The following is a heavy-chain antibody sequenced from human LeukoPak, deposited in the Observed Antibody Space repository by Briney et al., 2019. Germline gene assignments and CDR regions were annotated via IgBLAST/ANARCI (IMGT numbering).Heavy chain of an antibody. CDR1: GFSFTDYW. Sequence: GGSLRLSCAASGFSFTDYWMSWVRQTPAKGLEFVANMNPDGSVRNYMDSVKGRFTISRDNAKKSLYLEISRLRADDTAAYYCARDPGYSSFDPWGQGTQVTVSS. D-gene: IGHD6-6*01. J-gene: IGHJ5*02. CDR2: MNPDGSVR. CDR3: ARDPGYSSFDP. V-gene: IGHV3-7*01.